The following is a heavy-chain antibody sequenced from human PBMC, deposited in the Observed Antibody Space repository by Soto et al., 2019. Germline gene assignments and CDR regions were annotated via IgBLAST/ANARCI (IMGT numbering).Heavy chain of an antibody. CDR2: IYYSGST. D-gene: IGHD3-22*01. CDR3: ARDPLYHDSSGRLPYYYYYGMDV. V-gene: IGHV4-59*01. Sequence: SETLSLTCTVSGGSISSYYWSWIRQPPGKGLEWIGYIYYSGSTNYNPSLKSRVTISVDTSKNQFSLKLSSVTAADTAVYYCARDPLYHDSSGRLPYYYYYGMDVWGQGTTVTVSS. J-gene: IGHJ6*02. CDR1: GGSISSYY.